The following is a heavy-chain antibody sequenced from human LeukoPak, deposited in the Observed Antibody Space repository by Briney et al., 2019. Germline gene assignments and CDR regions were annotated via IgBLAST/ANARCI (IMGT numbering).Heavy chain of an antibody. CDR1: GFTFDDYA. CDR2: TNWDGGRT. D-gene: IGHD1-26*01. V-gene: IGHV3-20*04. CDR3: ARDMSPWESRNPDAFDI. J-gene: IGHJ3*02. Sequence: PGRSLRLSCAASGFTFDDYAMSWVRQTPGKGLEWVSGTNWDGGRTGYADSVKGRFTISRDNSKNTLYLQMNSLRADDTAVYYCARDMSPWESRNPDAFDIWGQGTMVTVSS.